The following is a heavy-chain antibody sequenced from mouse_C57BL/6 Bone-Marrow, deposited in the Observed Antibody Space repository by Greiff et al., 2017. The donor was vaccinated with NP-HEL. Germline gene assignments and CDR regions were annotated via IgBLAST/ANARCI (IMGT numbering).Heavy chain of an antibody. J-gene: IGHJ2*01. V-gene: IGHV5-4*01. CDR1: GFTFSSYA. CDR3: ARDQIFITTVVFDY. Sequence: DVMLVESGGGLVKPGGSLKLSCAASGFTFSSYAMSWVRQTPEKRLEWVATISDGGSYTYYPDNVKGRFTISRDNAKNNLYLQMSHLKSEDTAMYYCARDQIFITTVVFDYWGQGTTLTVSS. D-gene: IGHD1-1*01. CDR2: ISDGGSYT.